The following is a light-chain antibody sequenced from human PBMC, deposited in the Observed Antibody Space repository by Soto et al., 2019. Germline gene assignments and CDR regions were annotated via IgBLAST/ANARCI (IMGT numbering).Light chain of an antibody. V-gene: IGKV3-20*01. Sequence: DIVLTQSPDTLSLSPGERATLSCRTSQSLSSNFLAWYQHKPGRSPRLLIHGVSKRPTGIPDKFSGSGSGADFTLTISSLEPEDVAVYYCQQYEKPPYAFGQGTKLEIK. CDR1: QSLSSNF. CDR2: GVS. CDR3: QQYEKPPYA. J-gene: IGKJ2*01.